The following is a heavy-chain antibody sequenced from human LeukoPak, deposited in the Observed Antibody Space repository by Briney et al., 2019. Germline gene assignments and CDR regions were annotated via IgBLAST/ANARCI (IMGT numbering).Heavy chain of an antibody. CDR1: GFTFSSYC. J-gene: IGHJ6*02. V-gene: IGHV3-74*01. Sequence: GVSLRLFCAASGFTFSSYCMHWPRQAPGKGGVCVSRINSDGSSTSYADSVKGRFTISRDNAKNTLYLQMNSLRAEDTAVYYCATGQGHGMDVWGQGTTVTVSS. D-gene: IGHD1-14*01. CDR3: ATGQGHGMDV. CDR2: INSDGSST.